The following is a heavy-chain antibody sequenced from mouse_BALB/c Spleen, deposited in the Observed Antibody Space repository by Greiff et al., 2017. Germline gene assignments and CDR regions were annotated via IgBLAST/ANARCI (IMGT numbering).Heavy chain of an antibody. V-gene: IGHV2-9*02. J-gene: IGHJ1*01. CDR3: AREGDGSSYGYFDV. Sequence: VHLVESGPGLVAPSQSLSITCTVSGFSLTSYGVHWVRQPPGKGLEWLGVIWAGGSTNYNSALMSRLSISKDNSKSQVFLKMNSLQTDDTAMYYCAREGDGSSYGYFDVWGAGTTVTVSS. CDR1: GFSLTSYG. D-gene: IGHD1-1*01. CDR2: IWAGGST.